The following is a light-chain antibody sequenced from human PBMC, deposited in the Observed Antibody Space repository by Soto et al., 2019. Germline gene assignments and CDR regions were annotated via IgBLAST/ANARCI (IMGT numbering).Light chain of an antibody. J-gene: IGKJ1*01. CDR3: QHYGGLWT. Sequence: DLQMTQSPSTLSPSIGDRITISCRASQSIGKRLAWYQQKPGTAPKVLIYDASTLESGVPSRFSGSGSGTSFILTISSLQPDDFATYYCQHYGGLWTFGLGTKVDI. CDR1: QSIGKR. V-gene: IGKV1-5*01. CDR2: DAS.